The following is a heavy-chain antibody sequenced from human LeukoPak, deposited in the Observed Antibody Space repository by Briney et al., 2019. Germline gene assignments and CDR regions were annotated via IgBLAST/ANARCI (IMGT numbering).Heavy chain of an antibody. Sequence: GGSLRLSCAASGLTVSSNYMSWVRQAPGKGLEWVANINQDGSEKYYVDSVKGRFTISRDNARSSLYLQMNSLRVEDTAVYYCARVQGSSGPGIFEYWGQGTLVPVSS. D-gene: IGHD6-19*01. CDR3: ARVQGSSGPGIFEY. CDR1: GLTVSSNY. CDR2: INQDGSEK. V-gene: IGHV3-7*01. J-gene: IGHJ4*02.